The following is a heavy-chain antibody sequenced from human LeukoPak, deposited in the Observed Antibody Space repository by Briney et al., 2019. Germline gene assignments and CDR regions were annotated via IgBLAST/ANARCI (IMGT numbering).Heavy chain of an antibody. CDR1: GFTFSSYG. V-gene: IGHV3-30*02. CDR3: AKVYCGGDCYSPWFVPQGCYYYMDV. J-gene: IGHJ6*03. D-gene: IGHD2-21*01. CDR2: IRYDGSNK. Sequence: QPGGSLRLSCAASGFTFSSYGMHWVRQAPGKGLEWAAFIRYDGSNKYYADSVKVRFTISRDNSKNTLYLQMNSLRAEDTAVYYCAKVYCGGDCYSPWFVPQGCYYYMDVWGKGTTVTVSS.